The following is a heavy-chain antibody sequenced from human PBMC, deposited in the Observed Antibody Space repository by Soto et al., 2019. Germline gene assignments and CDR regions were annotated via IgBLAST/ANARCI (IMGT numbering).Heavy chain of an antibody. CDR3: ARETYSSSFGGMDV. CDR1: GGSVSSGSYY. V-gene: IGHV4-61*01. J-gene: IGHJ6*02. D-gene: IGHD6-6*01. CDR2: IYYSGSA. Sequence: KASETLSLTCTVSGGSVSSGSYYWSWIRQPPGKGLEWIGYIYYSGSANYNPSLKSRVTISVDTSKNQFSLKLSSVTAADTAVYYSARETYSSSFGGMDVWGQGTTVTVSS.